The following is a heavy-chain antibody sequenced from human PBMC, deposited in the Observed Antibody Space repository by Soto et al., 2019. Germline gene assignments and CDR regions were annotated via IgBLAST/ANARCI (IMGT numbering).Heavy chain of an antibody. Sequence: GGSLRLSCAASGFTFSSYAMTWVRQAPGKGLEWVSAISGSGVGTYYADSVKGRFTVSRDNSKNTLFLQMNSLSAEDTAIYYCAKAFQWPSIFDYWGQGTLVTVSS. CDR1: GFTFSSYA. D-gene: IGHD2-8*01. V-gene: IGHV3-23*01. CDR3: AKAFQWPSIFDY. CDR2: ISGSGVGT. J-gene: IGHJ4*02.